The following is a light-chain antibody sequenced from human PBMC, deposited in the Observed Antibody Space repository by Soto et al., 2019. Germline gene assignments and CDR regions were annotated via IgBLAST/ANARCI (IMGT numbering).Light chain of an antibody. Sequence: QSALAQPRSASGSPGQSVAISCTGTSSDVGGYNYVSWYQQHPGKAPKLMIYEVNKRPSGVPDRFSGSKSGNTASLTVSGLQAEDEADYYCSSYAGSSNVFGTGTKVTV. CDR3: SSYAGSSNV. V-gene: IGLV2-8*01. CDR1: SSDVGGYNY. CDR2: EVN. J-gene: IGLJ1*01.